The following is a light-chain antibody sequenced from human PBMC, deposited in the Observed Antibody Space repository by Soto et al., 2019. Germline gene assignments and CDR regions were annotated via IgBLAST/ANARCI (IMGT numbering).Light chain of an antibody. V-gene: IGKV3-11*01. J-gene: IGKJ5*01. CDR3: QQRSNWPST. CDR1: QSVSNY. Sequence: EIALTHSLATLSLSPGERAALSGMASQSVSNYLAWYRQKPGQAPRLLIYDASNRATDIPARFSGSGSGTDFTLTISSLEPEDFAVYYCQQRSNWPSTFGQGTRLEIK. CDR2: DAS.